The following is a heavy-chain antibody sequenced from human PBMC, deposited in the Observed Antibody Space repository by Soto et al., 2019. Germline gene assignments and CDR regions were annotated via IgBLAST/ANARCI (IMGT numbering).Heavy chain of an antibody. CDR1: GGSISSYY. J-gene: IGHJ6*02. D-gene: IGHD3-10*01. CDR2: IDTSGTT. CDR3: ARGPRGYVYYHGMDV. V-gene: IGHV4-4*07. Sequence: PSETLSLTCTVSGGSISSYYVSWIRQSAGKGLEWIGRIDTSGTTNYNPSLKSRVTMSVDAAKNHFSLNLISVTAADTAVYYCARGPRGYVYYHGMDVWGQGTTVTVSS.